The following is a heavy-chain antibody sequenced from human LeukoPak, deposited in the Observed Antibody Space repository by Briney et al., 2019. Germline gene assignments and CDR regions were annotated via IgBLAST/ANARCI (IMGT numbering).Heavy chain of an antibody. CDR1: GLSVTNVW. CDR2: IWYDGSNK. Sequence: GGSLRLSCAVSGLSVTNVWMHWVRQAPGKGLEWVAVIWYDGSNKYYADSVKGRFTISRDNSKNTLYLQMNSLRAEDTAVYYCARDYDSSGYSVWGQGTLVTVSS. CDR3: ARDYDSSGYSV. D-gene: IGHD3-22*01. J-gene: IGHJ4*02. V-gene: IGHV3-33*01.